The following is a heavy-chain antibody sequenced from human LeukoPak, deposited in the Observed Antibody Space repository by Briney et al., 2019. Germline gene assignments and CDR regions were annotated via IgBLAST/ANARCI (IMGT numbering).Heavy chain of an antibody. J-gene: IGHJ4*02. Sequence: SETLSLTCTVSGGSISSSSYYWGWIRQPPGKGLEWIGSIYYSGSTYYNPSLKSRVTISVDTSKNQFSLKLSSVTAADTAVYYCAREIRWGSGTDVDYWGQGTLVTVSS. CDR2: IYYSGST. D-gene: IGHD3-10*01. V-gene: IGHV4-39*07. CDR3: AREIRWGSGTDVDY. CDR1: GGSISSSSYY.